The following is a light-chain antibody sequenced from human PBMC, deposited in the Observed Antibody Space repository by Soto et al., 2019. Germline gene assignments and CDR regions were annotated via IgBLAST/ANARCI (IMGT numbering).Light chain of an antibody. Sequence: QSVLTQPPSVSGAPGQRVTISCTGSSSNIGAGYHVHWYQQLPGTAPKRLIYGNNNRPSGVPDRFSGSKSGTSASLAITGLQAEDEADYYCQPYDSALSGYVFGTGTKATVL. CDR3: QPYDSALSGYV. J-gene: IGLJ1*01. CDR1: SSNIGAGYH. V-gene: IGLV1-40*01. CDR2: GNN.